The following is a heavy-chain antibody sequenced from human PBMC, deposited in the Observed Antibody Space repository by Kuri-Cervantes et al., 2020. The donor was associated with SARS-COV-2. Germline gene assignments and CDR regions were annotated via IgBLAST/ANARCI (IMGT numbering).Heavy chain of an antibody. CDR1: GFTFSSYA. J-gene: IGHJ4*02. CDR2: ISGSGGSK. D-gene: IGHD6-13*01. CDR3: PGEPGTFAY. Sequence: GESLRLSCAASGFTFSSYAMSWVRQAPGKGLEWVSAISGSGGSKYYSDLVKGRFTISRDNSKNTLYLQMTSRGAEDTDVYYCPGEPGTFAYWGQGTLVTVSS. V-gene: IGHV3-23*01.